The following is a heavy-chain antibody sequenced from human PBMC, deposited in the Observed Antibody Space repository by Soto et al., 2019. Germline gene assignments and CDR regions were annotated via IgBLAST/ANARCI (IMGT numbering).Heavy chain of an antibody. D-gene: IGHD1-26*01. CDR3: AREDGVVGSSSAFDH. V-gene: IGHV3-21*01. Sequence: GSLRLSCVFSGFTFSTYTMNWVRQAPGKGLEWVSSINGRSNYVYYADSVKGRFTISRDNAKNSLYLQMNRLRAEDTAIYYCAREDGVVGSSSAFDHWGLGTLVTVSS. CDR2: INGRSNYV. J-gene: IGHJ4*02. CDR1: GFTFSTYT.